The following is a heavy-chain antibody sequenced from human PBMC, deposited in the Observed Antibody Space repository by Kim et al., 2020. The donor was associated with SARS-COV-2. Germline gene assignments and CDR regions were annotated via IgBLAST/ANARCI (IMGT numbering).Heavy chain of an antibody. CDR2: IYYSGST. CDR1: GGSISSSSYY. V-gene: IGHV4-39*01. Sequence: SETLSLTCTVSGGSISSSSYYWGWIRQPPGKGLEWIGSIYYSGSTYYNPSLKSRVTISVDTSKNQFSLKLSSVTAADTAVYYCARYSYSSSWRTNYWGQGTLVTVSS. CDR3: ARYSYSSSWRTNY. J-gene: IGHJ4*02. D-gene: IGHD6-13*01.